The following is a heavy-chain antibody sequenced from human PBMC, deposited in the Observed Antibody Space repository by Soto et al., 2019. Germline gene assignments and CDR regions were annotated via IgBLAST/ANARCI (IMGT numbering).Heavy chain of an antibody. J-gene: IGHJ5*02. CDR1: GGSICSGGYY. D-gene: IGHD6-19*01. CDR2: IYYSGST. V-gene: IGHV4-31*03. Sequence: SETPSITCTVSGGSICSGGYYWSWIQQHPGKGLEWIGYIYYSGSTYYNPSLKSRVTISVDTSKNQFSLKLSSVTAADTAVYYCATKPKYSSGWYRADWFDPWGQGTLVTVSS. CDR3: ATKPKYSSGWYRADWFDP.